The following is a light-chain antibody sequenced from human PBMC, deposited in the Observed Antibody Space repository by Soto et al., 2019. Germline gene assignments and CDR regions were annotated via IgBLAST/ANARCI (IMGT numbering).Light chain of an antibody. CDR1: QSVSSN. CDR3: QHYNNWPRT. Sequence: EIVMTQSPATLYVSPGERATLSCRASQSVSSNLAWYQQKPGQAPRLLIYGASTRATGIPARFSGSGSGTELTLTISSLQSEDFVVYYCQHYNNWPRTFGQGTKVEIK. J-gene: IGKJ1*01. V-gene: IGKV3-15*01. CDR2: GAS.